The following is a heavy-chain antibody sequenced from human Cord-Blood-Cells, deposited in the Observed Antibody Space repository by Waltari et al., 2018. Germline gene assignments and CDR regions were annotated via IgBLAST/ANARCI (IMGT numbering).Heavy chain of an antibody. V-gene: IGHV1-2*02. CDR3: ARELGGTTAFDI. J-gene: IGHJ3*02. Sequence: QVQLVQSGAAVKKPGASVKVSCKASGYTFTGYYMHWVRQAPGQGLEWMGWNNPNRGGTNYAKTLQGRVTMTRDTASSRAYMELSRLGCDDTALYYCARELGGTTAFDIWGQGTMVTVSS. D-gene: IGHD1-7*01. CDR2: NNPNRGGT. CDR1: GYTFTGYY.